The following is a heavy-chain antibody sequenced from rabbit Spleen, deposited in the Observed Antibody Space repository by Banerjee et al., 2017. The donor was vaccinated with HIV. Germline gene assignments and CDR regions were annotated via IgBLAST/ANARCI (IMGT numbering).Heavy chain of an antibody. CDR2: IKTGNSGAT. Sequence: QEQLVESGGGLVQPEGSLTLTCTASGFSFSDYYMCWVRQAPGKGLDWIACIKTGNSGATGYASWAKGRFTISKTSSTTVTLQMTSLTAADTATYFCARDFAYITTSGALWGPGTLVTVS. CDR3: ARDFAYITTSGAL. V-gene: IGHV1S45*01. J-gene: IGHJ4*01. D-gene: IGHD1-1*01. CDR1: GFSFSDYY.